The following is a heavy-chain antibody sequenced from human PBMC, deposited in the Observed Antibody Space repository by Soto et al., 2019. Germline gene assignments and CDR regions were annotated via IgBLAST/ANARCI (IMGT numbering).Heavy chain of an antibody. Sequence: QVQLVQSGAEVKKPGSSVKVSCKASGGTFSSYAISWVRQAPGQGLEWMGGIIPIFGTADYAQKFQGRVTITADESPGTGDMELSSLRSADTAVYYCASDYDSSGYYYRGLDYWGQGTLVTVSS. J-gene: IGHJ4*02. CDR1: GGTFSSYA. V-gene: IGHV1-69*12. CDR3: ASDYDSSGYYYRGLDY. CDR2: IIPIFGTA. D-gene: IGHD3-22*01.